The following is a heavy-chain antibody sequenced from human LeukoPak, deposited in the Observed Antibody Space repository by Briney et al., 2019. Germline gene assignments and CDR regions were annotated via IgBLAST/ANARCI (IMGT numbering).Heavy chain of an antibody. CDR2: ISSNGGST. Sequence: PGGSLRLSCAASGFTFSSYAMHWVRQAPGEGLEYVSAISSNGGSTYYANSVKGRFTISRDNSKNTLYLQMGSLRAEDMAVYYCARDSSGSYFIGWFDPWGQGTLVTVSS. CDR3: ARDSSGSYFIGWFDP. J-gene: IGHJ5*02. D-gene: IGHD1-26*01. CDR1: GFTFSSYA. V-gene: IGHV3-64*01.